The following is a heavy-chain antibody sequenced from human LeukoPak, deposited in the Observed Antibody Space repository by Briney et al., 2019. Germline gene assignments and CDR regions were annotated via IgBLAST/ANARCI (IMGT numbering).Heavy chain of an antibody. CDR3: ARTTTSHGDY. CDR2: INPNSGGT. V-gene: IGHV1-2*02. CDR1: GYTFIGYY. Sequence: ASVKVSCKASGYTFIGYYIHWVRQAPGQGLEWMGWINPNSGGTNCAQKFQGRVTLTRDTSISTVYMELSGLRSDDTAVYYCARTTTSHGDYWGQGTLVTVSS. J-gene: IGHJ4*02. D-gene: IGHD1-14*01.